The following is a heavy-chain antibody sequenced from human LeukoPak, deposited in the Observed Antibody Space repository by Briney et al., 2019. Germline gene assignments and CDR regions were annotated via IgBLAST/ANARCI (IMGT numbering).Heavy chain of an antibody. J-gene: IGHJ4*02. Sequence: QPGRSLRLSCAASGFTFSSYAMSWVRQAPGKGLEWVSAISGSGGSTYYADSVKGRFTISRDNSKNTLYLQMNSLGAEDTAVYYCAGTRTLTIDDYWGQGTLVTVSS. V-gene: IGHV3-23*01. CDR1: GFTFSSYA. CDR2: ISGSGGST. CDR3: AGTRTLTIDDY. D-gene: IGHD1/OR15-1a*01.